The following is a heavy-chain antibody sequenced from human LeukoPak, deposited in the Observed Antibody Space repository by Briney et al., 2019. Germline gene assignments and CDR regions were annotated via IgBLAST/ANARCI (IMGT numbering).Heavy chain of an antibody. D-gene: IGHD6-13*01. Sequence: ASVKVSCKASGYNFNNYGISWVRQAPGQGLEWMGWISGYNGNTKSAQKRQDRVTMTTDTSTNTASMELRSLRSDDTAVYYCARNILGYTTSWYRFDYWGQGSQVTVSS. CDR1: GYNFNNYG. V-gene: IGHV1-18*01. CDR2: ISGYNGNT. J-gene: IGHJ4*02. CDR3: ARNILGYTTSWYRFDY.